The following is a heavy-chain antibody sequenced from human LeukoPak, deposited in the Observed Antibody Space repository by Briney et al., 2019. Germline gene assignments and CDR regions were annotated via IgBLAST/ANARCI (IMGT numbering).Heavy chain of an antibody. J-gene: IGHJ4*02. CDR2: ISSSGGTT. CDR1: GFTFSSYA. D-gene: IGHD5-24*01. V-gene: IGHV3-23*01. CDR3: AKVLRWLQPDY. Sequence: GGSLRLSCAASGFTFSSYAMSWVRQAPGKGLEWVSGISSSGGTTYYADSVKGRFTISRDNSKNTLYLQMNSLRAEDTAVYYCAKVLRWLQPDYWGQGTLATVSS.